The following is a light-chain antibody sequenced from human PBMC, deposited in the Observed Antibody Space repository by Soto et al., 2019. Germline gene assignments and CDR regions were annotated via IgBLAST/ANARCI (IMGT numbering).Light chain of an antibody. CDR2: DAS. J-gene: IGKJ5*01. CDR1: QSVSSY. Sequence: EIVLTQSPATLSLSPGERATLSCRASQSVSSYVACYQQKPGQAPRLLIYDASNRATGIPARFSGSGSGTDFTLTISSLEPEDFAVYYCQQRRNWPLITFGQGTRLEIK. V-gene: IGKV3-11*01. CDR3: QQRRNWPLIT.